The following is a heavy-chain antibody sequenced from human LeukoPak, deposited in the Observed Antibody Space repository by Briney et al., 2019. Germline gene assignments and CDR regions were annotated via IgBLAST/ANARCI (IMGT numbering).Heavy chain of an antibody. V-gene: IGHV3-48*01. CDR3: ARGTDYFDY. CDR1: GFTFSSYS. D-gene: IGHD1-14*01. Sequence: PGRSLRLSCAASGFTFSSYSMNWVRQAPGKGLEWVSYISSSSSTIYYADSVKGRFTISRDNAKNSLYLQMNSLRAEDTAVYYCARGTDYFDYWGQGTLVTVSS. J-gene: IGHJ4*02. CDR2: ISSSSSTI.